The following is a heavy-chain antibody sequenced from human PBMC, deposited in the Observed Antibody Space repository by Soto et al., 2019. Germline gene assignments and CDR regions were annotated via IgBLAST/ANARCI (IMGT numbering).Heavy chain of an antibody. CDR3: ATERWEDAFDI. Sequence: QEQLVQSGAEVKKPGASVKVSCKASGYTFTSYDITWVRQATGQGLEWMGWMNPNSGNRGYAQKFQGRVTMTRNTSIGRAYMELSSLRSEDTAVYYCATERWEDAFDIWGQGKMVTVSS. CDR2: MNPNSGNR. D-gene: IGHD1-26*01. CDR1: GYTFTSYD. V-gene: IGHV1-8*01. J-gene: IGHJ3*02.